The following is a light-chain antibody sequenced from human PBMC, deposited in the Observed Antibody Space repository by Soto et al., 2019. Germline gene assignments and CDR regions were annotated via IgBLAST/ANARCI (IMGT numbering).Light chain of an antibody. V-gene: IGKV2-30*01. CDR3: MQGTHWPPHT. J-gene: IGKJ2*01. CDR1: QSLAYIDGNTY. CDR2: KVS. Sequence: EVVMTQSPLSLPVSLGQPASISCRTSQSLAYIDGNTYLSWFQQRPGQSPRRLIYKVSNRESGVRDRFSGSGSGTDFTLKISRVEAEDVGVYYCMQGTHWPPHTFGQGTKLEIK.